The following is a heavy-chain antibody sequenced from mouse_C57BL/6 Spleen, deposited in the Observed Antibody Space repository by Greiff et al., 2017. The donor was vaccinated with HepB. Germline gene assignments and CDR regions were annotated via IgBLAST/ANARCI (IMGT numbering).Heavy chain of an antibody. D-gene: IGHD1-1*01. CDR2: IWSGGST. J-gene: IGHJ3*01. Sequence: QVHVKQSGPGLVQPSQSLSITCTVSGFSLTSYGVHWVRQSPGKGLEWLGVIWSGGSTDYNAAFISRLSISKDNSKSQVFFKMNSLQADDTAIYYCARNWDYGSSGFAYWGQGTLVTVSA. CDR1: GFSLTSYG. V-gene: IGHV2-2*01. CDR3: ARNWDYGSSGFAY.